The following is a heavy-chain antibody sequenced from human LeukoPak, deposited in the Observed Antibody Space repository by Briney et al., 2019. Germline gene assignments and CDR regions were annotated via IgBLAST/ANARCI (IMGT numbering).Heavy chain of an antibody. CDR3: ARHYYDSGSSHDAFDI. CDR1: GFTFSTCG. Sequence: QPGGSLRLSCAASGFTFSTCGMNWVRQAPGKGLEWVSYISGSSFTIYYADSVKGRFTISRDNAKKSLYLQMNSLRDEDTAVYYCARHYYDSGSSHDAFDIWGQGTLVTVSS. J-gene: IGHJ3*02. CDR2: ISGSSFTI. V-gene: IGHV3-48*02. D-gene: IGHD3-10*01.